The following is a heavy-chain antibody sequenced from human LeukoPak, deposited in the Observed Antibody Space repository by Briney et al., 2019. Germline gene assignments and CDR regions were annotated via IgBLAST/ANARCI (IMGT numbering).Heavy chain of an antibody. D-gene: IGHD6-13*01. CDR1: SDSISSYY. V-gene: IGHV4-59*01. J-gene: IGHJ6*03. CDR3: ARTTEAHSWRTRYYDYYMDV. CDR2: IYYSGST. Sequence: SETLSLTCSVSSDSISSYYWSWIRQPPGKGLEWIGYIYYSGSTNYNPSLKSRVTISVDTSKNQFSLKLSSVTAADTAVYYCARTTEAHSWRTRYYDYYMDVWGKGTTVTVSS.